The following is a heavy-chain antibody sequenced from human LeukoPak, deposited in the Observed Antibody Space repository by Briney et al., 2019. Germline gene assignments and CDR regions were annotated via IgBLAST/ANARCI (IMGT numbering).Heavy chain of an antibody. Sequence: TPSLTCAVSGGSISSGGYSWSWIRQPPGKGLEWIGYIYHSGSTYYNPSLKSRVTISVDRSKNQFSLKLSSVTAADTAVYYCARVGRYGDYIFDIWGQGTMVTVSS. V-gene: IGHV4-30-2*01. CDR3: ARVGRYGDYIFDI. CDR1: GGSISSGGYS. D-gene: IGHD4-17*01. J-gene: IGHJ3*02. CDR2: IYHSGST.